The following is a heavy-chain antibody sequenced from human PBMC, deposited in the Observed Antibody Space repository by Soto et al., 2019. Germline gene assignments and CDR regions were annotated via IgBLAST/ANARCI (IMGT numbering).Heavy chain of an antibody. J-gene: IGHJ4*02. Sequence: GGSLRLSCAASGFTFSSYSMNWVRQAPGQGLEWVSSISSSSSYIYYADSVKGRFTISRDNAKNSLYLQMNSLRAEDTAVYYCARQLGLWELQGSFDYWGQGTLVTVSS. CDR3: ARQLGLWELQGSFDY. CDR2: ISSSSSYI. V-gene: IGHV3-21*01. CDR1: GFTFSSYS. D-gene: IGHD1-26*01.